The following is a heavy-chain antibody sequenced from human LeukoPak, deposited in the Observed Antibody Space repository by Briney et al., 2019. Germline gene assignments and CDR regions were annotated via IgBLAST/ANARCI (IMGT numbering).Heavy chain of an antibody. V-gene: IGHV3-30*18. CDR2: ISYDGRNK. CDR3: AKDPEYHYYYYGMDV. Sequence: GGSLRLSCAASGFTFSSYGMHWVRQAPGKGLEWVAVISYDGRNKYYADSVKGRFTISRDNSKNTLYLQMNSLRAEDTAVYYCAKDPEYHYYYYGMDVWGQGTTVTVSS. J-gene: IGHJ6*02. CDR1: GFTFSSYG. D-gene: IGHD2/OR15-2a*01.